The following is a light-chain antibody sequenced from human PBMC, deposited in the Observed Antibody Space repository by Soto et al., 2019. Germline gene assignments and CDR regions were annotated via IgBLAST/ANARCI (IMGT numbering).Light chain of an antibody. Sequence: QSALTQPASVSGSPGQSITISCTGTSSDIGNYDFVSWYQQVPGTAPKAMIYEVSSRPSGVSNRFSGSKSGNTASLIISGLQAEDEADYYCSSYTSSSRVFGGGTKLTVL. J-gene: IGLJ3*02. V-gene: IGLV2-14*01. CDR1: SSDIGNYDF. CDR2: EVS. CDR3: SSYTSSSRV.